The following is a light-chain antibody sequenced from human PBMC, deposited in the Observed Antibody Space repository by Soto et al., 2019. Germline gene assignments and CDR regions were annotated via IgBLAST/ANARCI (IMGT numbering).Light chain of an antibody. CDR2: KDS. V-gene: IGLV3-25*02. CDR1: ALSKQY. J-gene: IGLJ2*01. Sequence: SYELTQPPSVSVSPGQTARLTCSGDALSKQYAYWYQQKPGQAPVLVIYKDSERPSGIPERFSGSSSGTTVTLTISGVQAEDEADYYCQSADSSGTVVFGGGTKLTVL. CDR3: QSADSSGTVV.